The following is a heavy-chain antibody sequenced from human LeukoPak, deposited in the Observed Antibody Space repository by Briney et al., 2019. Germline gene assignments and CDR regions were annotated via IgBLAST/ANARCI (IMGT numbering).Heavy chain of an antibody. Sequence: PGGSLRLSCAASGFTFSSYEMNWVRQAPGKGLEWVSYISSSGSTIYYADSVKGRFTISRDNAKNSLYLQMNSLRAEDTAVYYCARGGYSSGWSLGYWGQGTLVTVSS. D-gene: IGHD6-19*01. CDR2: ISSSGSTI. V-gene: IGHV3-48*03. CDR1: GFTFSSYE. J-gene: IGHJ4*02. CDR3: ARGGYSSGWSLGY.